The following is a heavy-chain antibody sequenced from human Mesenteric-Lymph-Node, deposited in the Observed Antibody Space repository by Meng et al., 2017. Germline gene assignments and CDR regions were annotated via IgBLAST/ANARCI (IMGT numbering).Heavy chain of an antibody. CDR1: GGSIKNDWW. V-gene: IGHV4-4*02. J-gene: IGHJ4*02. D-gene: IGHD4-17*01. Sequence: GDLERAGPGLVKPSWTPSPACGVSGGSIKNDWWWIWVRQGPGKELEWIGEIYHSGRTNYNPSGKSRVSMAVDKSQNHFSLRLSSVTAADTAVYYCTTLYGDSISWGQGTLVTVSS. CDR2: IYHSGRT. CDR3: TTLYGDSIS.